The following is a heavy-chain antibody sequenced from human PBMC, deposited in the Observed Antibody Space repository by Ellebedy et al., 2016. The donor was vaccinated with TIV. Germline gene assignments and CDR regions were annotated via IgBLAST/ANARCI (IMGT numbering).Heavy chain of an antibody. Sequence: SETLSLXCAVSGGSISSGGYSWSWIRQPPGKGLEWIGYIYHSGSTYYNPSLKSRVTISVDRSKNQFSLKLSSVTAADTAVYYCARPQSSGWSYYFDYWGQGTLVTVSS. CDR3: ARPQSSGWSYYFDY. J-gene: IGHJ4*02. V-gene: IGHV4-30-2*01. D-gene: IGHD6-19*01. CDR1: GGSISSGGYS. CDR2: IYHSGST.